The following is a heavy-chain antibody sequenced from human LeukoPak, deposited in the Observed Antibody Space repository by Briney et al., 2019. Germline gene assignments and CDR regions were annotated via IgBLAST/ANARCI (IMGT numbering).Heavy chain of an antibody. D-gene: IGHD3-3*01. CDR3: GSRRTAMFGVIKGPIDY. Sequence: SETLSLTCAVYGGSFSDYYWTWIRQPPGKGLEWIGEINHSGSPNNNPSLKSRVSISFDTSKNQLSLKLTSVTAADTAVYYCGSRRTAMFGVIKGPIDYWGQGTLVTVSS. V-gene: IGHV4-34*01. CDR2: INHSGSP. J-gene: IGHJ4*02. CDR1: GGSFSDYY.